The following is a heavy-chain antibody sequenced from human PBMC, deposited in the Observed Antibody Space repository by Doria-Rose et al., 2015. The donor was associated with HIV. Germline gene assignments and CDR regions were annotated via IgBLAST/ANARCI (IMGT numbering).Heavy chain of an antibody. D-gene: IGHD6-13*01. CDR1: GVSLSSPGMG. V-gene: IGHV2-26*01. CDR2: IFSDNER. Sequence: SGPVLVKPTETLTLTCTVSGVSLSSPGMGVSWIRQPPGKALEWLANIFSDNERSYNTSLKSRLTISSVASKSQVVRTMTDMDPVDTATYYCARIKSSRWYHKYYFDSWGQGTLVIVSA. J-gene: IGHJ4*02. CDR3: ARIKSSRWYHKYYFDS.